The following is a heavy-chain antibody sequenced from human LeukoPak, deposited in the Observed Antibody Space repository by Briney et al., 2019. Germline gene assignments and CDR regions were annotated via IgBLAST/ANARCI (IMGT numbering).Heavy chain of an antibody. V-gene: IGHV3-30*02. D-gene: IGHD3-22*01. CDR3: AKLVEYYYDSSGYSLFDY. CDR1: GFTFSSYG. Sequence: GGSLRLSCAASGFTFSSYGMHWVRQAPGKGLEWVAFIRYDGSNKYYADSVKGRFTISRDNSKNTLYLQMNSLRAEDTAVYYCAKLVEYYYDSSGYSLFDYWGQGTLVTVSS. J-gene: IGHJ4*02. CDR2: IRYDGSNK.